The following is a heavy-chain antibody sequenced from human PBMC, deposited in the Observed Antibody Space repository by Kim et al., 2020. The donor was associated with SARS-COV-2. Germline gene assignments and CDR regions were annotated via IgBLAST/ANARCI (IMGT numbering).Heavy chain of an antibody. CDR3: ARDRCSGGSCYWLSWGWFDP. D-gene: IGHD2-15*01. V-gene: IGHV3-21*01. CDR1: GFTFSSYS. Sequence: GGSLRLSCAASGFTFSSYSMNWVRQAPGKGLEWVSSISSSSSYIYYADSVKGRFTISRDNAKNSLYLQMNSLRAEDTAVYYCARDRCSGGSCYWLSWGWFDPWGQGTLVTVSS. CDR2: ISSSSSYI. J-gene: IGHJ5*02.